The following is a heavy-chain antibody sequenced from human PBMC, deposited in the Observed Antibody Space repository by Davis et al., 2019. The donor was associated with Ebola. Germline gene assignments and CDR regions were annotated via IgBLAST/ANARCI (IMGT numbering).Heavy chain of an antibody. Sequence: GESLKISCAASGFTFSNYGMHWVRQAPGKGLEWVAVISYDGSNRYYADFVKGRFTISRYNSKNTLYLQMNSLRTEDTAVYYCAKDALNWFDPWGQGTLVTVSS. V-gene: IGHV3-30*18. J-gene: IGHJ5*02. CDR3: AKDALNWFDP. CDR1: GFTFSNYG. CDR2: ISYDGSNR.